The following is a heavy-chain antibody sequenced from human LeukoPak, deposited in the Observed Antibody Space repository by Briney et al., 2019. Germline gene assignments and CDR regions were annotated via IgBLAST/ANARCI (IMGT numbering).Heavy chain of an antibody. D-gene: IGHD5-18*01. CDR1: GSSISSYY. CDR2: IYYSGST. V-gene: IGHV4-59*08. Sequence: SETLSLTCTVSGSSISSYYWSWIRQPPGKGLEWIGYIYYSGSTNYNPSLKSRVTISVDTSKNQFSLKLSSVTAADTAVYYCARQIGIQLWSYFDYWGQGTLVTVSS. CDR3: ARQIGIQLWSYFDY. J-gene: IGHJ4*02.